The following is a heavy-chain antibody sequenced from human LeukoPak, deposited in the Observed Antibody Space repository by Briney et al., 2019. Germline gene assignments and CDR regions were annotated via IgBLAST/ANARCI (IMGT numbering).Heavy chain of an antibody. Sequence: GASVKVSFKASGYTFTIYYMHWVRQAPGQGREWMGIINPSGGSTSYAQKFQGSVTMTRDTSTSTVYMELSSLRSEDTAVYYCARENNYYDSRYYFDYWGQGTLVTVSS. CDR1: GYTFTIYY. CDR2: INPSGGST. V-gene: IGHV1-46*01. J-gene: IGHJ4*02. CDR3: ARENNYYDSRYYFDY. D-gene: IGHD3-22*01.